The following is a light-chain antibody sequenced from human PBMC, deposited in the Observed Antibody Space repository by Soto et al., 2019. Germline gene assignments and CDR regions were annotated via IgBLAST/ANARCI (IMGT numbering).Light chain of an antibody. CDR3: QHYHSWPLT. Sequence: EIVMTQSPAALSVSPGERATLSCRAGQGVGSTLAWYQQKPGQTPRLLIYDASTRATGIPARFSGSGSGTDFTLTINSLQSEDFAVYYCQHYHSWPLTFGGGTKVEIK. J-gene: IGKJ4*01. CDR1: QGVGST. V-gene: IGKV3-15*01. CDR2: DAS.